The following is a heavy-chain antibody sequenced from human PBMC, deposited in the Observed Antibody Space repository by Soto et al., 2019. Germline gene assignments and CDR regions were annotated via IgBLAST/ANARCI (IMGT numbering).Heavy chain of an antibody. CDR3: ARHATSYYDFWSGYYTGRSYYGMDV. D-gene: IGHD3-3*01. Sequence: PGESLKICCKGSGYSFTSYRIGWVRQMPGKGLEWMGIIYPGDSDTRYSPSFQGQVTISADKSISTAYLQWSSLKASDTAMYYCARHATSYYDFWSGYYTGRSYYGMDVWGQGTTVTVSS. V-gene: IGHV5-51*01. J-gene: IGHJ6*02. CDR1: GYSFTSYR. CDR2: IYPGDSDT.